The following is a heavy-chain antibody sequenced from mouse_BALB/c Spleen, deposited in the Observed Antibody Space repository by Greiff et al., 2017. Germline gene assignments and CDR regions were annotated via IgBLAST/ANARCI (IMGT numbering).Heavy chain of an antibody. Sequence: EVKVVESGGGLVKPGGSLKLSCAASGFAFSSYDMSWVRQTPEKRLEWVAYISSGGGSTYYPDTVTGRFTISRDNAKNTLYLQMSSLKSEDTAMYYCARQERSYYAMDYWGEGTSVTVSS. J-gene: IGHJ4*01. CDR2: ISSGGGST. CDR1: GFAFSSYD. V-gene: IGHV5-12-1*01. CDR3: ARQERSYYAMDY.